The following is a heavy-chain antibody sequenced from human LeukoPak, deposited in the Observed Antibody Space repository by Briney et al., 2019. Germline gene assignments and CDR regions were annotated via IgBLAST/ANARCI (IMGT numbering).Heavy chain of an antibody. CDR2: ISGSGGST. Sequence: PSETLSLTCAVYGVSFSGYYWSWIRQPPGKGLEWVSAISGSGGSTYYADSVKGRFTISRDNSKNTLYLQMNSLRAEDTAVYYCAKVRRALDYWGQGTLVTVSS. CDR1: GVSFSGYY. CDR3: AKVRRALDY. V-gene: IGHV3-23*01. D-gene: IGHD3-22*01. J-gene: IGHJ4*02.